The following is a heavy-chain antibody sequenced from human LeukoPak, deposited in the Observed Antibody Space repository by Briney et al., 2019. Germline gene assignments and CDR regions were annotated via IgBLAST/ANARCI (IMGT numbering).Heavy chain of an antibody. CDR3: ARLNLVVAIDY. CDR2: IYPGDSDT. V-gene: IGHV5-51*01. J-gene: IGHJ4*02. D-gene: IGHD3-22*01. Sequence: GASLKISCKGSGYSFTNYWIGWVRQMPGKGLEWMGIIYPGDSDTRYSPSFQGQVTISVDKSISTAYLQWSSLRASDTAMYYCARLNLVVAIDYWGQGTLVTVSS. CDR1: GYSFTNYW.